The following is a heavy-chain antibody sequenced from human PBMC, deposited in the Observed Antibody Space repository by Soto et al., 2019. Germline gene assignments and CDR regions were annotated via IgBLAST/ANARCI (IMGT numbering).Heavy chain of an antibody. D-gene: IGHD5-12*01. CDR1: GGTFSSYA. Sequence: GASVKVSCKASGGTFSSYAISWVRQAPGQGLEWMGGIIPIFGTANYAQKFQGRVTITADESTSTAYMELSSLRSEDTAVYYCARATTTVATITSLDYWGQGTLVTVSS. V-gene: IGHV1-69*13. CDR2: IIPIFGTA. CDR3: ARATTTVATITSLDY. J-gene: IGHJ4*02.